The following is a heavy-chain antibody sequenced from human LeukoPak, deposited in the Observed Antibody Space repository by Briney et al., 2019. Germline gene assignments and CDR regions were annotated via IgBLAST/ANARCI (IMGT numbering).Heavy chain of an antibody. CDR2: IKEDGGEI. D-gene: IGHD3-22*01. V-gene: IGHV3-7*05. CDR3: ARHLIGDSNGYYLGTYAS. CDR1: GFSFSSYW. J-gene: IGHJ5*02. Sequence: GGSLRLSCEASGFSFSSYWMSWVRQAPGKGLEWVASIKEDGGEIYYVDSVKGRFTISRDNSKNSLYLQASSLRAEDTAVYYCARHLIGDSNGYYLGTYASWGQGTLVTVSS.